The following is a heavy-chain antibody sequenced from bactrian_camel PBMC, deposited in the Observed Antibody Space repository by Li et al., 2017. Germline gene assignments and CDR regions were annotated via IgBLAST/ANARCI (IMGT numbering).Heavy chain of an antibody. CDR1: GYTYSSYC. J-gene: IGHJ4*01. D-gene: IGHD1*01. CDR3: AAGDRNQRCLKQIPEFNY. Sequence: HVQLVESGGGSVQAGGSLRLSCAASGYTYSSYCMGWFRQAPGKKREGVAAIDIDGATTYADSVKGRFTISHDDAKNTLYLQMNSLKPEDTGVYYCAAGDRNQRCLKQIPEFNYWGQGTQVTGS. CDR2: IDIDGAT. V-gene: IGHV3S53*01.